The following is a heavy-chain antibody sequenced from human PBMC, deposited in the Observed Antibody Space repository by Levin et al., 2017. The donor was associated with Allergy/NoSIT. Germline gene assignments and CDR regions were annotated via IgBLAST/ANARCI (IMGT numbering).Heavy chain of an antibody. D-gene: IGHD3-10*01. CDR2: ITSDGNSK. J-gene: IGHJ6*02. CDR3: AKGGDMDV. V-gene: IGHV3-30*18. CDR1: GFSFSTYG. Sequence: GGSLRLSCAASGFSFSTYGFHWVRQAPGTGLEWVALITSDGNSKFFADSVKGRFTISRDNSTNTLHLQMDSLRPEDTAVYYCAKGGDMDVWGQGTTVTVSS.